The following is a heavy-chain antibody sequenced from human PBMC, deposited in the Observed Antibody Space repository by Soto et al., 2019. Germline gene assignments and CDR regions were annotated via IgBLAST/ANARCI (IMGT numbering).Heavy chain of an antibody. CDR1: GCSFVSHW. D-gene: IGHD3-22*01. Sequence: PGESLKISCKASGCSFVSHWIGWVRQMPGKGLEWMGIIYPGDSDTRYSPSFQGQITFSADKSITTAFLQWSSLRASDTAMYFCVRLHDSSGFYEYYFDYWGQGTLVTVSS. CDR2: IYPGDSDT. V-gene: IGHV5-51*01. CDR3: VRLHDSSGFYEYYFDY. J-gene: IGHJ4*02.